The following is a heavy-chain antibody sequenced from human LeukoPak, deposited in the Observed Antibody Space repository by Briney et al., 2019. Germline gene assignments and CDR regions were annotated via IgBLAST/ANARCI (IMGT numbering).Heavy chain of an antibody. Sequence: SETLSLTCAVYGGSFSGYYWSWIRQPPGKGLEWIGEINHSGSTNYNPSLKSRVTISVDTSKNQFSLQLSSVTAADTAVYYCARGRILFTSPLIYWGQGTLVTVSS. CDR3: ARGRILFTSPLIY. J-gene: IGHJ4*02. D-gene: IGHD2-21*01. CDR1: GGSFSGYY. CDR2: INHSGST. V-gene: IGHV4-34*01.